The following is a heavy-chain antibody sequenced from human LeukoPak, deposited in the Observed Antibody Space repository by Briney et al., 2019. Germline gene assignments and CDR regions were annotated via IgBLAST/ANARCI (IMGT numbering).Heavy chain of an antibody. D-gene: IGHD1-26*01. J-gene: IGHJ3*02. V-gene: IGHV5-51*01. CDR1: GYSFTNYW. CDR3: ASSLVAARDAFDI. Sequence: GESLKISCKGSGYSFTNYWIGWVRQMPGKGLEGMGIIYPDDSDTRYSPSFQGQVTISADKSITTAYLQWSSLKASDTAIYYCASSLVAARDAFDIWGQGTMVTVSS. CDR2: IYPDDSDT.